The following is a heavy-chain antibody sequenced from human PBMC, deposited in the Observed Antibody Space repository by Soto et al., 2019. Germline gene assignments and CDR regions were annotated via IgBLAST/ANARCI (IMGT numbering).Heavy chain of an antibody. J-gene: IGHJ5*02. V-gene: IGHV3-48*02. Sequence: GGSLRLSCAASGFSFSSYSMNWVRQAPGKGLEWVSYISSSSSTIYYADSVKGRFTISRDNAKNSLYLQMNSLRDEDTAVYYCARENYGDYLNWFDPWGQGTLVTVSS. CDR1: GFSFSSYS. CDR3: ARENYGDYLNWFDP. CDR2: ISSSSSTI. D-gene: IGHD4-17*01.